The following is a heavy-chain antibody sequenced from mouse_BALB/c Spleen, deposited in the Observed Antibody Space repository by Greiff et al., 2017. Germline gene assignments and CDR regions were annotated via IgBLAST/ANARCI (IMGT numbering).Heavy chain of an antibody. V-gene: IGHV5-6*01. Sequence: EVKVVESGGDLVKPGGSLKLSCAASGFTFSSYGMSWVRQTPDKRLEWVATISSGGSYTYYPDSVKGRFTISRDNAKNTLYLQMSSLKSEDTAMYYCARHEQVYYDYTWFAYWGQGTLVTVSA. D-gene: IGHD2-4*01. CDR1: GFTFSSYG. CDR3: ARHEQVYYDYTWFAY. J-gene: IGHJ3*01. CDR2: ISSGGSYT.